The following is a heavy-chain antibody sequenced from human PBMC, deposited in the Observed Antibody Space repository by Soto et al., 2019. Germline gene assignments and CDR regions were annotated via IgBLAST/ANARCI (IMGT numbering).Heavy chain of an antibody. Sequence: GASVKVSCKASGGTFSSYAISWVRQAPGQGLEWMGGIIPIFGTANYAQKFQGRVTITADESTSTAYMELSSLRSEDTAVYYCARGERNTAMKTWAQIFDYWGQGTLVTVSS. J-gene: IGHJ4*02. D-gene: IGHD5-18*01. CDR1: GGTFSSYA. V-gene: IGHV1-69*13. CDR2: IIPIFGTA. CDR3: ARGERNTAMKTWAQIFDY.